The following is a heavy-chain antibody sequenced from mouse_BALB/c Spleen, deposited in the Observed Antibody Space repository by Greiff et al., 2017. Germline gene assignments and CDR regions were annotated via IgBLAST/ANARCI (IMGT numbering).Heavy chain of an antibody. CDR3: AAYYGNYFDY. D-gene: IGHD2-10*01. CDR1: GYTFTDYN. CDR2: IYPYNGGT. V-gene: IGHV1S29*02. J-gene: IGHJ2*01. Sequence: EVQLQQSGPELVKPGASVKISCKASGYTFTDYNMHWVKQSHGKSLEWIGYIYPYNGGTGYNQKFKSKATLTVDNSSSTAYMELRSLTSEDSAVYYCAAYYGNYFDYWGQGTTLTVSS.